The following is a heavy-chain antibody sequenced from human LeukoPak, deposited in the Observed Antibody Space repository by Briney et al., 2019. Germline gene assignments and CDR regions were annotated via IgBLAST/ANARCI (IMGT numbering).Heavy chain of an antibody. D-gene: IGHD2-8*01. J-gene: IGHJ4*02. Sequence: GGSLRLSCTASGFTFTSHWMSWVRQAPGKGLEGVARMNLDGSEKYYVDSVKGRFTISRDNAKTSLYLEMNSLRAEDTAVYYCARDATYCTNGVCYPRFDYWGQGTLVTVSS. CDR3: ARDATYCTNGVCYPRFDY. CDR1: GFTFTSHW. V-gene: IGHV3-7*01. CDR2: MNLDGSEK.